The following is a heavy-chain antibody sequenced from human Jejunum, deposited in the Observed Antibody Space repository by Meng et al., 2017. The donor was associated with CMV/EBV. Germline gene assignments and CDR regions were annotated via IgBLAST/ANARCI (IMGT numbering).Heavy chain of an antibody. V-gene: IGHV4-39*07. J-gene: IGHJ4*02. Sequence: SSIGTYYWAWIRQSPEKGLEWLGSIPYSGNTYYNPSLKSRVTISMDTSKNQFSLRLTSVTAADTAMYYCARDRDDNWGNFDSWGQGTLVTVSS. CDR1: SSIGTYY. CDR3: ARDRDDNWGNFDS. D-gene: IGHD7-27*01. CDR2: IPYSGNT.